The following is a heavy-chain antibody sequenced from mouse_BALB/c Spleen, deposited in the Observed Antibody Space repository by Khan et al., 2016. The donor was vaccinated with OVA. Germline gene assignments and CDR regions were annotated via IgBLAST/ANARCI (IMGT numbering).Heavy chain of an antibody. Sequence: QVQLKQSGPGLVQPSQSLSITCTVSGFSLTNFGVHWVRQSPGKGLEWLGVIWSGGSTDYNAAFKSRLSISTANSKSQVFFKLISLQANDNATSTGARREYLMSWFAYWGQGTLVTVSA. CDR2: IWSGGST. CDR3: ARREYLMSWFAY. CDR1: GFSLTNFG. V-gene: IGHV2-2*02. J-gene: IGHJ3*01.